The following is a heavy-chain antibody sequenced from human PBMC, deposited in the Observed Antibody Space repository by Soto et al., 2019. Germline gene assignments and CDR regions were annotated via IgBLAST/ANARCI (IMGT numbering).Heavy chain of an antibody. Sequence: GESLKISCKGSGYSFTSYWIGWVRQMPGKGLEWMGIVYPGDSDTRYSPSFQGQVTISADKSISTAYLQWSSLKASDTAMYYCASSRLGVADYFDYWVQGTLVTVSS. V-gene: IGHV5-51*01. CDR2: VYPGDSDT. D-gene: IGHD6-19*01. CDR1: GYSFTSYW. CDR3: ASSRLGVADYFDY. J-gene: IGHJ4*02.